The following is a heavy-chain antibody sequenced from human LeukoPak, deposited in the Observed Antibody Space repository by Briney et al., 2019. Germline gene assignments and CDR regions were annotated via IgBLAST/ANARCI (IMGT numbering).Heavy chain of an antibody. V-gene: IGHV3-23*01. Sequence: GGSLRLSCAASGFTFSSYAMSWVRQAPGKGLEWVSAISGSGGSTYYADSVKGRFTISRDNSKNTLYLQMNSLRAEDTAVYYCAAGRQGWLGELFNHFDYWGQGTLVTVSS. CDR2: ISGSGGST. D-gene: IGHD3-10*01. J-gene: IGHJ4*02. CDR3: AAGRQGWLGELFNHFDY. CDR1: GFTFSSYA.